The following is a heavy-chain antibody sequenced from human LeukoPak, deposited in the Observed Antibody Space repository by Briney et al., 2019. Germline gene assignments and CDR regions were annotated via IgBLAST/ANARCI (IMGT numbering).Heavy chain of an antibody. J-gene: IGHJ4*02. CDR3: ARGLVTACDY. D-gene: IGHD6-19*01. CDR1: GFTVSSNY. CDR2: IYSGGST. V-gene: IGHV3-66*02. Sequence: AGGSLRLSCAASGFTVSSNYMSWVRQAPGKGLEWVSVIYSGGSTYYADSVKGRFTTSRDNSKNTLYLQMNSLRAEDTAVYYCARGLVTACDYWGQGTLVTVSS.